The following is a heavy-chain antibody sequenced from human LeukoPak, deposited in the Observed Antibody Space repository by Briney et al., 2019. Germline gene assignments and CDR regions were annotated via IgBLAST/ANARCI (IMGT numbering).Heavy chain of an antibody. CDR3: ARERGSESYXDAFDI. CDR2: ISTYSGNT. CDR1: GYIFTDYY. J-gene: IGHJ3*02. D-gene: IGHD3-10*01. V-gene: IGHV1-18*04. Sequence: ASVKVSCKASGYIFTDYYMHWVRQAPGQGLEWMGWISTYSGNTNYAQNLQGRVTMTTDTSTRTAYMELRSLRSDDTAVYYCARERGSESYXDAFDIWGQGTMVTVSS.